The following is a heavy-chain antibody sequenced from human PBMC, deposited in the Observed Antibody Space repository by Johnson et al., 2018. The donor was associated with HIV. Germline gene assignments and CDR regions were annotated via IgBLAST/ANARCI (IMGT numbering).Heavy chain of an antibody. D-gene: IGHD3-3*01. Sequence: VQLVESGGGLVKPGGSLRLSCAASGFTFSSYAMHWVRQAPGKGLEWVAVISYDGSNKYYADSVKGRFTISRDNSKNTLYLQMNSLRAEDTVVYYCARDPLAYYDCWSGPYEAFDIWGQGTMVTVAS. CDR2: ISYDGSNK. J-gene: IGHJ3*02. CDR3: ARDPLAYYDCWSGPYEAFDI. CDR1: GFTFSSYA. V-gene: IGHV3-30*04.